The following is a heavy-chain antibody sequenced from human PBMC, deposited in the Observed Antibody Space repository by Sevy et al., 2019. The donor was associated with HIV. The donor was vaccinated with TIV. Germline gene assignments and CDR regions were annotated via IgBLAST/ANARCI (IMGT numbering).Heavy chain of an antibody. CDR2: ISGSSNYI. J-gene: IGHJ4*02. D-gene: IGHD1-26*01. V-gene: IGHV3-21*06. CDR1: GFRFIGHN. CDR3: ARGPPDGSYDYFDS. Sequence: GGSLRLSCAASGFRFIGHNMNWVRQAPGKGLEWVSSISGSSNYIYYAESLKGRFVISRDNVQDEVYLQMNTRRADDTAIYYCARGPPDGSYDYFDSWGQGTLVTVSS.